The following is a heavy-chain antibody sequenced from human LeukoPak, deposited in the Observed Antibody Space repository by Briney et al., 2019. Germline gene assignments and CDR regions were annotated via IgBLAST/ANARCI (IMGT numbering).Heavy chain of an antibody. J-gene: IGHJ5*01. V-gene: IGHV3-7*01. CDR3: ARDPSAGSES. CDR2: IKPDGSEK. Sequence: ASVKVSCKASGYTFSYYAMHWVRQAPGKGLEWVANIKPDGSEKNYVDSVKGRFTISRDNAKSSLYLQMNSLRVEDTAVYYCARDPSAGSESWGHGTLVTVSS. CDR1: GYTFSYYA. D-gene: IGHD6-6*01.